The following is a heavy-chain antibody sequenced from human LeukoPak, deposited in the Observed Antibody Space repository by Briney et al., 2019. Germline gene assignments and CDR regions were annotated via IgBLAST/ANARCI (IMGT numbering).Heavy chain of an antibody. J-gene: IGHJ4*02. CDR3: ARGPGGGYSYGYVFDY. Sequence: ASVKLSCKSSGYTFTSYDINWVRQATGQGLEWMGWMTPNSGNTGYAQKFQGRVTMTRNTPISTAYMELSSLRSEDTAVYYCARGPGGGYSYGYVFDYWGQGTLVTVSS. D-gene: IGHD5-18*01. V-gene: IGHV1-8*01. CDR2: MTPNSGNT. CDR1: GYTFTSYD.